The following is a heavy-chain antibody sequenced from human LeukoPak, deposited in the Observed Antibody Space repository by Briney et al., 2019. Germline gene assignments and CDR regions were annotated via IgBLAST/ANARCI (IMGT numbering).Heavy chain of an antibody. Sequence: GGSLRLSCAASGFTFGTYSMNWVRQAPGKGLEWVSSIGSSGGYISYADSVKGRFTISRDNAKNSLYLQMNSLKAEDTAVYSCARDPGIAAPNWFDPWGQGTLVTVSS. CDR1: GFTFGTYS. V-gene: IGHV3-21*06. D-gene: IGHD6-13*01. J-gene: IGHJ5*02. CDR3: ARDPGIAAPNWFDP. CDR2: IGSSGGYI.